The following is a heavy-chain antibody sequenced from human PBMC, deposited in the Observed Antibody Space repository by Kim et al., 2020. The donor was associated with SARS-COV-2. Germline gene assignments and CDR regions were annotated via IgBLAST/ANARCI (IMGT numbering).Heavy chain of an antibody. J-gene: IGHJ4*02. Sequence: VKNYVDSVKGRVTISRDNAKNSLFLQMSSLRAEDTAVYFCARYATRRFDYWGQGTQVTVSS. D-gene: IGHD2-2*01. V-gene: IGHV3-7*01. CDR2: VK. CDR3: ARYATRRFDY.